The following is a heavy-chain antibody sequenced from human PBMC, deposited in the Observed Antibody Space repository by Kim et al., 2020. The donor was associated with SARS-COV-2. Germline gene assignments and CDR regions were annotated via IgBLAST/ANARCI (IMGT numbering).Heavy chain of an antibody. D-gene: IGHD1-26*01. J-gene: IGHJ4*02. Sequence: SETLSLTCTVSGGSISSGSYYWSWIRQPAGKGLEWIGRIYTSGSTNYNPSLKSRVTISVDTSKNQFSLKLSSVTAADTAVYYCARGPRVGATKGILDYWGQGTLVTVSS. CDR3: ARGPRVGATKGILDY. CDR1: GGSISSGSYY. CDR2: IYTSGST. V-gene: IGHV4-61*02.